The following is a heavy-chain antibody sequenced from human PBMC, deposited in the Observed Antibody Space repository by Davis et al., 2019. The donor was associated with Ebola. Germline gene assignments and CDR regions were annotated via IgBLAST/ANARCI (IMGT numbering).Heavy chain of an antibody. Sequence: PGGSLRLSCAASGFTFSSYWMSWVRQAPGKGLEWVANIKQDGSEKYYVDSVKGRFTISRDNAKNSLYLQMNSLGAEDTAVYYCAKDGGPGCSGGSCYCCWYFDLWGRGTLVTVSS. J-gene: IGHJ2*01. CDR3: AKDGGPGCSGGSCYCCWYFDL. V-gene: IGHV3-7*01. CDR2: IKQDGSEK. D-gene: IGHD2-15*01. CDR1: GFTFSSYW.